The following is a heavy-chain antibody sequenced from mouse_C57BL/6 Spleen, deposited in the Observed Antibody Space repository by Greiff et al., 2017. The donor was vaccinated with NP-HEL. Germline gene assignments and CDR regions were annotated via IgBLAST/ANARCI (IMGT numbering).Heavy chain of an antibody. CDR3: ARHGDDYDVPWFAY. CDR2: ISSGGSYT. Sequence: EVQLVESGGDLVKPGGSLKLSCAASGFTFSSYGMSWVRQTPDKRLEWVATISSGGSYTYYPDSVKGRFTISRDNAKNTLYMQMSSLKSEDTAMYYCARHGDDYDVPWFAYWGQGTLVTVSA. J-gene: IGHJ3*01. V-gene: IGHV5-6*01. D-gene: IGHD2-4*01. CDR1: GFTFSSYG.